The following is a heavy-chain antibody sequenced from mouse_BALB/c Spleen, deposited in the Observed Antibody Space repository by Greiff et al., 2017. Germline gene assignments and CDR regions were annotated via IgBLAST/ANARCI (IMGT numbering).Heavy chain of an antibody. V-gene: IGHV5-9-4*01. J-gene: IGHJ3*01. D-gene: IGHD2-4*01. CDR3: AREGPIYYDYDWFAY. CDR2: ISSGGSYT. CDR1: GFTFSSYA. Sequence: EVQLVESGGGLVKPGGSLKLSCAASGFTFSSYAMSWVRQSPEKRLEWVAEISSGGSYTYYPDTVTGRFTISRDNAKNTLYLEMSSLRSEDTAMYYCAREGPIYYDYDWFAYWGQGTLVTVSA.